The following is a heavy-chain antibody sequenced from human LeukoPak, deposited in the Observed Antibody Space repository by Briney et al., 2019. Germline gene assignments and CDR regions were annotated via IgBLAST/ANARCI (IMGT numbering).Heavy chain of an antibody. CDR3: ARGGHCGNGVCNTGLNY. CDR2: INTNTGNP. D-gene: IGHD2-8*01. Sequence: ASVKVSCNASGYTFTSYAMNWVRQAPGQGLEWMGWINTNTGNPTYAQGFTGRFVFSLDTSVSTAYLQINSLKAEDTAVYYCARGGHCGNGVCNTGLNYWGQGTLVTVSS. CDR1: GYTFTSYA. J-gene: IGHJ4*02. V-gene: IGHV7-4-1*02.